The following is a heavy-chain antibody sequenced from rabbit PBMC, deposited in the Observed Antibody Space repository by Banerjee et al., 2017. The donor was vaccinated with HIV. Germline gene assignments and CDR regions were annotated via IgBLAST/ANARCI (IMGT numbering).Heavy chain of an antibody. CDR3: ARADRYSGYDDL. CDR2: IDSGVTGNT. Sequence: QEQLVESGGGLVQPEGSLTLTCTASGFSFSSNYYMCWVRQAPGKGLEWIGCIDSGVTGNTYYATWAEGRFTISKTSSTTVTLRMTSLTAADTATLFCARADRYSGYDDLRGPGTLVTVS. J-gene: IGHJ4*01. V-gene: IGHV1S45*01. CDR1: GFSFSSNYY. D-gene: IGHD3-1*01.